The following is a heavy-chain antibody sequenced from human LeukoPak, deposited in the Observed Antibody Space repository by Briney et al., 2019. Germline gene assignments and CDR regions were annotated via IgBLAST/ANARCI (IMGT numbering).Heavy chain of an antibody. Sequence: GGSLRLSCAASGFTVSGKYMSWVRQAPGKGLEWVSVIYSGGGTYYADSVKGRFTISRDNSRNTLYLQMNSLRVEDTAVYYCARGTTIAAPDYWGQGTLVTVSS. D-gene: IGHD6-6*01. J-gene: IGHJ4*02. V-gene: IGHV3-53*01. CDR3: ARGTTIAAPDY. CDR1: GFTVSGKY. CDR2: IYSGGGT.